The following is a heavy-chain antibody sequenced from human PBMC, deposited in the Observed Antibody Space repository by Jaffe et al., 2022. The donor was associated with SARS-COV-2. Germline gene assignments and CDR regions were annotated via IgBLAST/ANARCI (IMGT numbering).Heavy chain of an antibody. J-gene: IGHJ4*02. CDR2: IKQDGNEK. CDR1: GFTFNDYW. Sequence: EVQVVESGGGLVQPGGSLRLSCVASGFTFNDYWMTWVRQAPGKGLEWVANIKQDGNEKYYVNSVKGRFTISRDNAKNSLYLQMNSLRVEDTAVYYCARGVMTFDSWGQGTLVTVSS. CDR3: ARGVMTFDS. V-gene: IGHV3-7*04.